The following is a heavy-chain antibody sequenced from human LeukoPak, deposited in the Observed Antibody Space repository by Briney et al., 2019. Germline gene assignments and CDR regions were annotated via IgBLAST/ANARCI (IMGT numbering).Heavy chain of an antibody. CDR3: ARRAVVIGVGYFDY. Sequence: GESLKISCKGSGYSFTTYWIGWVRQVPGKGLEWMGIIYPSDSDIRISPSFQGQVTISVDKSINTAYLQWSSLKASDTAIYYCARRAVVIGVGYFDYWGQGTLVTVSS. V-gene: IGHV5-51*01. D-gene: IGHD4-23*01. CDR1: GYSFTTYW. CDR2: IYPSDSDI. J-gene: IGHJ4*02.